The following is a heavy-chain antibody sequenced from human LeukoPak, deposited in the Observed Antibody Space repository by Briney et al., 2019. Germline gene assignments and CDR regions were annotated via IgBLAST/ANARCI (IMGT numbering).Heavy chain of an antibody. CDR1: GDSISSGDYY. V-gene: IGHV4-39*01. CDR2: INHSGST. J-gene: IGHJ5*02. CDR3: ARQIVVVPAAAKLSWFDP. Sequence: PSETLSLTCTVSGDSISSGDYYWSWIRQPPGKGLEWIGEINHSGSTNYNPSLKSRVTISVDTSKNQFSLKLSSVTAADTAVYYCARQIVVVPAAAKLSWFDPWGQGTLVTVSS. D-gene: IGHD2-2*01.